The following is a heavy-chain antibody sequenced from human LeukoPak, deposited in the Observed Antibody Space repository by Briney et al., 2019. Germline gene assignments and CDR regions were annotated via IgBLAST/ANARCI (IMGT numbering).Heavy chain of an antibody. J-gene: IGHJ4*02. D-gene: IGHD2-8*01. CDR3: TRGRMQPGY. Sequence: GRSLRLSCTASGFILGDYAMSWFRQAPGKGLEWLGFIRSKGYGGTIDYAASVKGRFTISRDDSKSIGYLQMNSLKTEDTAVYYCTRGRMQPGYWGQGTLVTVSS. V-gene: IGHV3-49*03. CDR2: IRSKGYGGTI. CDR1: GFILGDYA.